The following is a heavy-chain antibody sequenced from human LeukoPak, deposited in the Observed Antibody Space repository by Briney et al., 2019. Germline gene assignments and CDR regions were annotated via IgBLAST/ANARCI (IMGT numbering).Heavy chain of an antibody. Sequence: GGSLRLSCAASGFAFSNYWMHWVRQVPGKGLVWISRINPDGSSTTYVDSVKGRFTISRDNAKNSLYLQMNSLRAEDTAVYYCAREGSITDYWGQGTLVTVSS. CDR2: INPDGSST. J-gene: IGHJ4*02. CDR3: AREGSITDY. CDR1: GFAFSNYW. V-gene: IGHV3-74*03.